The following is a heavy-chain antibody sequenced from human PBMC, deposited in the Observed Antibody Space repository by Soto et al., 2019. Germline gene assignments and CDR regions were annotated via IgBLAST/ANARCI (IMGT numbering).Heavy chain of an antibody. J-gene: IGHJ4*02. CDR2: IYYSGST. CDR1: GGSISSGGYY. CDR3: ARGVTLVRGVIHTPYFDY. V-gene: IGHV4-31*03. Sequence: PSETLSLTCTVSGGSISSGGYYWSWIRQHPGKGLEWIGYIYYSGSTYYNPSLKSRVTISVDTSKNQFSLKLSSVTAADTAVYYCARGVTLVRGVIHTPYFDYWGQGALVTVS. D-gene: IGHD3-10*01.